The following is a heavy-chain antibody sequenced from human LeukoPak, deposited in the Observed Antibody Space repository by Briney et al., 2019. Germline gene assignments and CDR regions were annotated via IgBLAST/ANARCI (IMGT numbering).Heavy chain of an antibody. CDR2: ISYIGST. J-gene: IGHJ3*02. Sequence: SETLSLTCAVSDDSSSSHYWTWIRQPPGKGLEWIGYISYIGSTNYNPSLKSRVTISIDTSKNQFSLKLTSDCARDLVTVTKGFDIWGQGTMVSVSS. V-gene: IGHV4-59*11. CDR1: DDSSSSHY. D-gene: IGHD4-17*01. CDR3: GFDI.